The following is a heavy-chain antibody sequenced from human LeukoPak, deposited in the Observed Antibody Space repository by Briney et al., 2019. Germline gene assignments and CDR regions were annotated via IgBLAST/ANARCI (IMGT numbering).Heavy chain of an antibody. CDR2: ISSSSSYI. D-gene: IGHD2-15*01. CDR3: ARDSPGYCSGGSCDGLDY. V-gene: IGHV3-21*01. J-gene: IGHJ4*02. Sequence: PGGSLRLSCAASGFTFSSYSMNWVRQAPGKGLEWVSSISSSSSYIYYADSVKGRFTISRDNAKNSLYLQMNSLTAEDTAVYYCARDSPGYCSGGSCDGLDYWGQGTLVTVS. CDR1: GFTFSSYS.